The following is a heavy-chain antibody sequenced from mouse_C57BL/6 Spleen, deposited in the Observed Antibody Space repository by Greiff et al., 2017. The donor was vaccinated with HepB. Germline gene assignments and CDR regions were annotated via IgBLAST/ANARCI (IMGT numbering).Heavy chain of an antibody. CDR2: IDPSDSYT. J-gene: IGHJ2*01. Sequence: QVHVKQPGAELVKPGASVKLSCKASGYTFTSYWMQWVKQRPGQGLEWIGEIDPSDSYTNYNQKFKGKATLTVDTSSSTAYMQLSSLTSEDSAVYYCARGSSRVLYYFDYWGQGTTLTVSS. CDR1: GYTFTSYW. V-gene: IGHV1-50*01. CDR3: ARGSSRVLYYFDY. D-gene: IGHD1-1*01.